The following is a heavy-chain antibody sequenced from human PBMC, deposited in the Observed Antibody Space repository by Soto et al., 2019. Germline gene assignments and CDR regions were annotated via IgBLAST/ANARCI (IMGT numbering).Heavy chain of an antibody. V-gene: IGHV3-23*01. Sequence: AGGSLRLSCAASGFIFNDYTMNWVRQAPGKGLEWVSTLSGSGSGSYYPDSLRGRFTISRDNSKNTLYLQMNNLRAEDTAVYYCAKAPISLDGSGYYFAYFDYWGHGTRVTVSS. CDR3: AKAPISLDGSGYYFAYFDY. CDR2: LSGSGSGS. D-gene: IGHD3-22*01. CDR1: GFIFNDYT. J-gene: IGHJ4*01.